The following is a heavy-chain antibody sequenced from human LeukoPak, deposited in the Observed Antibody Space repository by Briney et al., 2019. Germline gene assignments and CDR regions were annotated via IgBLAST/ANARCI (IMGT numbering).Heavy chain of an antibody. V-gene: IGHV4-30-4*01. CDR1: GGSISISSYY. J-gene: IGHJ3*02. CDR3: AREDSSDAFDI. CDR2: IYYSGST. Sequence: SETLSLTCTVSGGSISISSYYWSWIRQPPGKGLEWIGYIYYSGSTYYNPSLKSRVTISVDTSKNQFSLKLSSVTAADTAVYYCAREDSSDAFDIWGQGTMVTVSS. D-gene: IGHD6-6*01.